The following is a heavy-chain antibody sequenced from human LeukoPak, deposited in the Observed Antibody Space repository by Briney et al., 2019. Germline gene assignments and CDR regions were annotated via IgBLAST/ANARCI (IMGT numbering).Heavy chain of an antibody. D-gene: IGHD2-2*01. Sequence: GGSLRLSCAASGFTFSSYSMNWVRQAPGKGLVWVSHINSDGSWTSYADSVKGRFTISKDNAKNTAYLQMNNLRAEDTAVYYCVSFYETYWGRGALVTVSS. CDR1: GFTFSSYS. J-gene: IGHJ4*02. CDR2: INSDGSWT. V-gene: IGHV3-74*01. CDR3: VSFYETY.